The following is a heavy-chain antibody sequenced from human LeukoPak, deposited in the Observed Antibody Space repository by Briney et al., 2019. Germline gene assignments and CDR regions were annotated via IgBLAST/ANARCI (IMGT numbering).Heavy chain of an antibody. V-gene: IGHV3-11*04. CDR1: GFSFSDYY. Sequence: GGSLRLSCVAPGFSFSDYYMSWIRQAPGKGLEWVSYIGSTIYYADSVKGRFTISRDNAKNSLYLQMNSLRAEDTAVYYCARDRGIVGTTGYYYMDVWGKGTTVTVSS. J-gene: IGHJ6*03. CDR3: ARDRGIVGTTGYYYMDV. D-gene: IGHD1-26*01. CDR2: IGSTI.